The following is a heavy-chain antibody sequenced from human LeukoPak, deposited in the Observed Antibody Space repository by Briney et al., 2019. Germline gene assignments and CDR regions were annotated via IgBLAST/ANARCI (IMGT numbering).Heavy chain of an antibody. CDR2: IYPGDSDT. V-gene: IGHV5-51*01. CDR3: ARPRRAAAGKKGYYYYYMDV. CDR1: GYSFTNYW. J-gene: IGHJ6*03. Sequence: GESLKISCKGSGYSFTNYWIGWVCQMPGKGLECMGIIYPGDSDTRYSPSFQGQVTISADKSISTAYLQWSSLKASDTAMYYCARPRRAAAGKKGYYYYYMDVWGKGTTVTISS. D-gene: IGHD6-13*01.